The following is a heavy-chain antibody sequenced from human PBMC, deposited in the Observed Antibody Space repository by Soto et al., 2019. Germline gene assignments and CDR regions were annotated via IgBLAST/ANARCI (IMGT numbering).Heavy chain of an antibody. CDR3: ARDRGCSSSNCFYYFDY. CDR1: GFRFDDYG. J-gene: IGHJ4*02. CDR2: IDWNGGST. D-gene: IGHD2-2*01. Sequence: GGSLRLSCAASGFRFDDYGMSWVRQAPGRGLEWVSAIDWNGGSTGYADSVKGRFTISRDNAKNPLYLQMNSLRAEDTALYYCARDRGCSSSNCFYYFDYWGQGALVTVSS. V-gene: IGHV3-20*04.